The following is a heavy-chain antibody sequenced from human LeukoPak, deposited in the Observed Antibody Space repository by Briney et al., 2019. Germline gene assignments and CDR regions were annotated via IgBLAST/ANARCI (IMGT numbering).Heavy chain of an antibody. J-gene: IGHJ4*02. CDR3: ARVLHKRNYDSTTYYGY. V-gene: IGHV3-48*03. Sequence: GGFLRLSCAASGFTFSSYEMNWVRQAPGKGLEWVSYISSSGNRIYYADSVKGRFTISRDNAKNSLYLQMNSLRAEDTAVYYCARVLHKRNYDSTTYYGYWGQGTLVTVSS. D-gene: IGHD3-22*01. CDR2: ISSSGNRI. CDR1: GFTFSSYE.